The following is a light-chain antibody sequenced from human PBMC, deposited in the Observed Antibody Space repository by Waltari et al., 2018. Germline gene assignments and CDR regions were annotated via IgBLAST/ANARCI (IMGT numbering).Light chain of an antibody. V-gene: IGLV2-14*01. J-gene: IGLJ1*01. CDR2: KVS. Sequence: QSALTQPASVSGSPGQSITITCTGTSSDVGAYNFVSWYQHYPGKAPKVVIYKVSDRPSGVSSRFSGSKSGNTASLTISGLQPEDEADYFCASYTSGNTLYVFGTGTKVTVL. CDR1: SSDVGAYNF. CDR3: ASYTSGNTLYV.